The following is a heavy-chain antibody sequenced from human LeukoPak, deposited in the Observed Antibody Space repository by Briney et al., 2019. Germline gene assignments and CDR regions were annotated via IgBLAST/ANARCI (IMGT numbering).Heavy chain of an antibody. CDR1: GFTFSSYE. CDR2: ISSSGSTI. Sequence: GGSLRLSCAASGFTFSSYEMNWVRQAPGKGLEWVSYISSSGSTIYYADSVKGRFTISRDNAKNSLYLQMNSLRAEDTAVYYCARGSSSRPEAWGYWGQETLVTVSS. CDR3: ARGSSSRPEAWGY. V-gene: IGHV3-48*03. J-gene: IGHJ4*02. D-gene: IGHD6-6*01.